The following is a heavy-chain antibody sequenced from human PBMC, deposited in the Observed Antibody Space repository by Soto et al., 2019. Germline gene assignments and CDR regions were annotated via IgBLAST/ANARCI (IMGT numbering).Heavy chain of an antibody. CDR1: GFILSDCA. V-gene: IGHV3-48*01. D-gene: IGHD3-10*01. CDR3: ARGVWFGETILLSGRPHYYMDV. Sequence: PGGSLRLSCATSGFILSDCAMNWVRQAPGKGLEWVSYISSSSSVIDYADSVKGRFTVSRDNARNSLYLQMNSLRAEDTAVYYCARGVWFGETILLSGRPHYYMDVWGKGTTVTVSS. CDR2: ISSSSSVI. J-gene: IGHJ6*03.